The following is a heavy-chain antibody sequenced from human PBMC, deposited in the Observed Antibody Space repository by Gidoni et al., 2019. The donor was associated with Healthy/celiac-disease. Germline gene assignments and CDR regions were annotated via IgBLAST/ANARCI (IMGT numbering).Heavy chain of an antibody. CDR3: AKGYYYDSSGYGDYFDY. CDR2: ISGSGGST. Sequence: EVQLLESGGGLVQPGGSLRLSCAAAGFTLSSYAMSWVRQAPGKGLAWVSAISGSGGSTYYADSVKGRFTISRDNSKNTLYLQMNSLRAEDTAVYYCAKGYYYDSSGYGDYFDYWGRGTLVTVSS. J-gene: IGHJ4*02. D-gene: IGHD3-22*01. V-gene: IGHV3-23*01. CDR1: GFTLSSYA.